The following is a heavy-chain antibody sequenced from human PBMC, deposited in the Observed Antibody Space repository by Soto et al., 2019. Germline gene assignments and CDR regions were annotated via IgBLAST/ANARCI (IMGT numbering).Heavy chain of an antibody. J-gene: IGHJ5*02. CDR1: GGSISTYY. CDR3: ARGRIIGP. Sequence: QVQLQESGPGLVKPSETLSLTCTVSGGSISTYYWAWIRQPPGKGLEWIGYVHYSGTTNYNPSHKSRVTMSVDTSTNQFSLKLRSVTAADTAVYSCARGRIIGPWGQGTLVTVSS. V-gene: IGHV4-59*01. CDR2: VHYSGTT.